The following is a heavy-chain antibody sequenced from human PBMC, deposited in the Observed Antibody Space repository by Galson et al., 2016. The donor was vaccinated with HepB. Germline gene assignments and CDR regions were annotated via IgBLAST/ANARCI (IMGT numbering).Heavy chain of an antibody. J-gene: IGHJ4*02. CDR3: ARENIVGATISYYFDS. Sequence: LSLTCTVSGGSISSGGHFWTWIRQLPGKGLEWIGYVYYSGSTYYNPSLKSRITISVDTSKNQFSLSLTSVSAADTAVYYCARENIVGATISYYFDSWGQGTLVTVSS. CDR2: VYYSGST. D-gene: IGHD1-26*01. V-gene: IGHV4-31*03. CDR1: GGSISSGGHF.